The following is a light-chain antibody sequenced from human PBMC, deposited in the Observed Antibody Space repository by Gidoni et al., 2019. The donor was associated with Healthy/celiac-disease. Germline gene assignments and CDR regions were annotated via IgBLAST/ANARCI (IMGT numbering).Light chain of an antibody. CDR3: QQRSNWPXLXT. V-gene: IGKV3-11*01. CDR2: DAS. Sequence: EIVLTQSPATLSLSPGERATLSCRASQSVSSYFAWYQQKPGQAPRLLIYDASNRATGIPARFSGSGSGXDFTLTISSLEPEDFAVYYCQQRSNWPXLXTFGGGTKVEIK. J-gene: IGKJ4*01. CDR1: QSVSSY.